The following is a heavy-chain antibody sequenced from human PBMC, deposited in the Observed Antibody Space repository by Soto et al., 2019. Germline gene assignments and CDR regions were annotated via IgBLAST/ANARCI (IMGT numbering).Heavy chain of an antibody. CDR1: GGSISSSGYY. J-gene: IGHJ4*02. D-gene: IGHD3-22*01. CDR2: MYSSGNT. CDR3: ARHRDYYDSEG. Sequence: KPSETLSLTCTVSGGSISSSGYYWGWIRQPPGKGLEWIGSMYSSGNTYYNASLKSRVTISGDTSKNHFSLKLSSVTAADAAVYYCARHRDYYDSEGWGQGTLVTVSS. V-gene: IGHV4-39*01.